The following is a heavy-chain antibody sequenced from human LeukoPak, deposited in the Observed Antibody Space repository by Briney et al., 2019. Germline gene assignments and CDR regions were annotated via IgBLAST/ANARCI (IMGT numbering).Heavy chain of an antibody. CDR1: GYTFTSYY. Sequence: ASVKVSCKASGYTFTSYYMHWVRQAPGQGLEWMGWISAYNGNTNYAQKLQGRVTMTTDTSTSTAYMELRSLRSDDTAVYYCARWKQQYIDYWGQGTLVTVSS. CDR3: ARWKQQYIDY. D-gene: IGHD6-13*01. V-gene: IGHV1-18*04. J-gene: IGHJ4*02. CDR2: ISAYNGNT.